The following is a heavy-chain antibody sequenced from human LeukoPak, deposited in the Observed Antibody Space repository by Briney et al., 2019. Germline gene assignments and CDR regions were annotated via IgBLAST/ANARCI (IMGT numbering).Heavy chain of an antibody. J-gene: IGHJ4*02. V-gene: IGHV3-13*04. D-gene: IGHD1-1*01. CDR1: GFTFSSYD. Sequence: PGGSLRLSCAASGFTFSSYDMHWVRHATGKGLEWVSAIGTAGDTYYPGSVKGRFTISRENAKNSLYLQMNSLRAEDTAVYYCARIHNLGILAHFDYWGQGTMVTVSS. CDR3: ARIHNLGILAHFDY. CDR2: IGTAGDT.